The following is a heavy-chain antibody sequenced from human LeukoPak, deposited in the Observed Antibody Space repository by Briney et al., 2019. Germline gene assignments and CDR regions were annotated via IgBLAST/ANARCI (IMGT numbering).Heavy chain of an antibody. CDR3: ARSASSGWHYYYYMDV. V-gene: IGHV4-59*01. Sequence: PSGTLSLTCTVSGGSISSYYWSWIRQPPGKGLEWIGYIYYSGSTNYNPSLKSRVTISVDTSKNQFSLKLSSVTAADTAVYYCARSASSGWHYYYYMDVWGKGTTVTISS. D-gene: IGHD6-19*01. CDR1: GGSISSYY. J-gene: IGHJ6*03. CDR2: IYYSGST.